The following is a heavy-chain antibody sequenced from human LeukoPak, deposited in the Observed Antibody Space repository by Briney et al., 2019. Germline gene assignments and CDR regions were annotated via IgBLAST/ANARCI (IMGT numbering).Heavy chain of an antibody. CDR2: IYPGESIYASENT. D-gene: IGHD4-17*01. CDR3: ARDPTTVTTIFDS. J-gene: IGHJ4*02. V-gene: IGHV4-4*07. CDR1: GVSISAYY. Sequence: SETLSLTCSVSGVSISAYYWSWIRQPAGKGLEWIGRIYPGESIYASENTNYNPSLKSRVSMSGDMSKNQVSLKLRSVTAADTAVYYCARDPTTVTTIFDSWGQGTLVTVSS.